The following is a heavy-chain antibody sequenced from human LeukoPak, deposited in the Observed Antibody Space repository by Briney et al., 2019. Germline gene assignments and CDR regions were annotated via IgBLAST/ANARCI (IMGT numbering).Heavy chain of an antibody. D-gene: IGHD6-19*01. J-gene: IGHJ4*02. CDR3: VGGSGWLFDY. CDR1: GFTFSNYW. CDR2: IKEDGSRI. Sequence: GGSLRLSCAGTGFTFSNYWMNWVRQAPGKGLEWVANIKEDGSRINYVDSVKGRFTISRDNAKNSVYLQMDNLRAEDTAVYCCVGGSGWLFDYWGQGILVAVSS. V-gene: IGHV3-7*01.